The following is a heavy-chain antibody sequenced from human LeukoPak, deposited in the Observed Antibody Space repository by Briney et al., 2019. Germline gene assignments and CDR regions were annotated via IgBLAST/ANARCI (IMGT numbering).Heavy chain of an antibody. V-gene: IGHV1-2*02. CDR1: GYTFTGYY. Sequence: ASVKVSCKASGYTFTGYYMHWVRQAPGQGLEWMGWINPNSGGTNYAQKFQGRVTMTRDTSISTAYMELSSLRSEDTAVYYCARSHVHGYYFDYWGQGTLVTVSS. D-gene: IGHD3-16*01. CDR3: ARSHVHGYYFDY. CDR2: INPNSGGT. J-gene: IGHJ4*02.